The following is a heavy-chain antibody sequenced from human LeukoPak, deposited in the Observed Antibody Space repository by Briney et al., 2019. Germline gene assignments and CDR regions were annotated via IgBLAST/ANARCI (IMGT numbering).Heavy chain of an antibody. CDR1: GGSISSGGYS. V-gene: IGHV4-30-2*01. D-gene: IGHD5-12*01. J-gene: IGHJ4*02. CDR2: IYHSGST. CDR3: ATRNIVATQFDY. Sequence: SETLSLTCAVSGGSISSGGYSWSWIRQPPGKGLEWIGYIYHSGSTYYNPSLKSRATISVDRSKNQFSLKLSSVTAADTAVYYCATRNIVATQFDYWGQGTLVTVSS.